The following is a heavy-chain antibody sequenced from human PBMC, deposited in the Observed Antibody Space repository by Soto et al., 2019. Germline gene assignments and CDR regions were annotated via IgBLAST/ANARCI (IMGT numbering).Heavy chain of an antibody. CDR2: IRSKANSYAT. Sequence: EVQLVESGGGLVQPGGSLKLSCAASGFTFSGSAMHWFRQSAGHGLEWVGRIRSKANSYATAYAASVKGRFTISRDDSKNTAYLQMNSLKTEDTAVYYCTSLYSSGWSSGMDVWGQGTTVTVSS. CDR3: TSLYSSGWSSGMDV. D-gene: IGHD6-19*01. CDR1: GFTFSGSA. V-gene: IGHV3-73*02. J-gene: IGHJ6*02.